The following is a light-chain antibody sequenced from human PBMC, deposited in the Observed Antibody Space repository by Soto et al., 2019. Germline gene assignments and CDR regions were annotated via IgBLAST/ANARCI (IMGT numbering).Light chain of an antibody. CDR3: AAWDDSLNDVT. J-gene: IGLJ2*01. CDR1: TSNIGGNT. V-gene: IGLV1-44*01. CDR2: SNN. Sequence: QSVLTQPPSASGTPGQRVTISCSGSTSNIGGNTVNWYQQLPGTAPKLLIYSNNQRPSGVPDRFSGSKSGTSASLAISRLQSEDEAAYYCAAWDDSLNDVTFGGWTNLTVL.